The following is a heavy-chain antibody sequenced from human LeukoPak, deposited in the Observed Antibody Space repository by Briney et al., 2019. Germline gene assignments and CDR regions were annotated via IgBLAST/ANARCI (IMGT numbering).Heavy chain of an antibody. V-gene: IGHV3-23*01. CDR1: GFTFSSYA. CDR3: AKDLNQLPQHVSLDY. Sequence: PGGSLRLSCAASGFTFSSYAMSWVRQAPGKGLEWVSAISGSGGSTYYADSVKGRFTISRDNSKNMLYLQMNSLRAEDTAVYYCAKDLNQLPQHVSLDYWGQGTLVTVSS. J-gene: IGHJ4*02. CDR2: ISGSGGST. D-gene: IGHD1-14*01.